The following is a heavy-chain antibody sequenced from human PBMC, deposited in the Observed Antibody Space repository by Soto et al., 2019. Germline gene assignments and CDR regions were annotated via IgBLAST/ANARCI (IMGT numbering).Heavy chain of an antibody. CDR2: IYPGDSDT. D-gene: IGHD3-22*01. CDR3: ARANVVMPTYFDY. V-gene: IGHV5-51*01. Sequence: LGESLKISCKGSGYSFTSYWIGWVRQMPGKGLEWMGIIYPGDSDTRYSPSFQGQVTISADKSISTAYLQWSSLKASDTAMYYCARANVVMPTYFDYWGQGTLVTVSS. CDR1: GYSFTSYW. J-gene: IGHJ4*02.